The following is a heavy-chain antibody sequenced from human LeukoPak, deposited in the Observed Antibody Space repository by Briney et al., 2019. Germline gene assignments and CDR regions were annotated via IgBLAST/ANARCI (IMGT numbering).Heavy chain of an antibody. V-gene: IGHV3-21*01. Sequence: GGSLRLSCAASGFTFSSYSMNWVRQAPGKGLEWVSPISSSSYIYYADSVKGRFTISRDNAKNSLYLQMNSLRAEDTALYYCASNDYNNYVQDYWGQGTLVAVSS. D-gene: IGHD4-11*01. CDR3: ASNDYNNYVQDY. J-gene: IGHJ4*02. CDR2: ISSSSYI. CDR1: GFTFSSYS.